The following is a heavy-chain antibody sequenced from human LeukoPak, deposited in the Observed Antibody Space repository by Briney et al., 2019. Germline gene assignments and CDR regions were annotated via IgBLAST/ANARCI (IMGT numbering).Heavy chain of an antibody. D-gene: IGHD3-10*01. CDR1: GGSISPYF. J-gene: IGHJ5*02. CDR2: ISYTGST. Sequence: SETLSLTCTVSGGSISPYFWSWIRQPPGKGLEWIGYISYTGSTNYNLSLKSRVTISVDTSKNQFSLQLTSVTAADTAVYYCARDDYRGVTNFDPWGQGTLVTVSS. CDR3: ARDDYRGVTNFDP. V-gene: IGHV4-59*01.